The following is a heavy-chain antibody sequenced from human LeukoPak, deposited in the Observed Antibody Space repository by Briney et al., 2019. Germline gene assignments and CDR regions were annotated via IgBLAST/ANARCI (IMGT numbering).Heavy chain of an antibody. D-gene: IGHD3-3*01. CDR3: ARGVILRFLEWSWNDAFDI. Sequence: PSETLSLTCTVSGGSISSYYWSWIRQPAGEGLEWIGRIYTSGSTNYNPSLKSRVTMSVDTSKNQFSLKLSSVTAADTAVYYCARGVILRFLEWSWNDAFDIWGQGTMVTVSS. V-gene: IGHV4-4*07. J-gene: IGHJ3*02. CDR1: GGSISSYY. CDR2: IYTSGST.